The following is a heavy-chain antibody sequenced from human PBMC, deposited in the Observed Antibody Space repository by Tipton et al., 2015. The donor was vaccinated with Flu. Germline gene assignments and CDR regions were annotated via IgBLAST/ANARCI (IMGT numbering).Heavy chain of an antibody. CDR1: GYSISGDYY. V-gene: IGHV4-38-2*02. CDR2: SHHSGGT. CDR3: ARHRGTTSTTLDWFDP. D-gene: IGHD4-11*01. Sequence: LRLSCTVSGYSISGDYYWGWIRQPPGKGLEWIGSSHHSGGTYYNPSLKSRVTISVDTPKSQFSLGLNSVTAADTGVYYCARHRGTTSTTLDWFDPWGQGTLVNVSS. J-gene: IGHJ5*02.